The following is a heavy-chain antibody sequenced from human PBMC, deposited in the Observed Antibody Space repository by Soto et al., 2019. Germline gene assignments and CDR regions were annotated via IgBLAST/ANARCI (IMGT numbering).Heavy chain of an antibody. CDR2: ISAYNGNT. CDR3: ARMAGRRVSRNDILTGYDPRDAFDI. J-gene: IGHJ3*02. V-gene: IGHV1-18*01. CDR1: GYTFTSYG. D-gene: IGHD3-9*01. Sequence: ASVKVSCKASGYTFTSYGISWVRQAPGQGLEWMGWISAYNGNTNYAQKLQGRVTMTTDTSTSTAYMELRSLRSDETAVYYCARMAGRRVSRNDILTGYDPRDAFDIWGQGTMVTVSS.